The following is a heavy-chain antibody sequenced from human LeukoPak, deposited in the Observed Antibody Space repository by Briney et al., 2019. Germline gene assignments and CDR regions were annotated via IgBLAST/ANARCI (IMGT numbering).Heavy chain of an antibody. CDR1: GYTFSSYS. Sequence: ASVKVSCKASGYTFSSYSMHWVRQAPGQGLEWMGIINPSGGSTGYAQKFQGRVTMTRDTSTSTVYMELSSLRSEDTAVYYCARSMEHYIIRVPTAPDYWGQGTLVTVSS. D-gene: IGHD3-10*01. J-gene: IGHJ4*02. V-gene: IGHV1-46*01. CDR2: INPSGGST. CDR3: ARSMEHYIIRVPTAPDY.